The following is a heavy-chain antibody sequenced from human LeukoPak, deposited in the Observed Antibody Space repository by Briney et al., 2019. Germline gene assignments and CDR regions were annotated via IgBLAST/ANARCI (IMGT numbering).Heavy chain of an antibody. J-gene: IGHJ4*01. CDR2: ISGTGNTI. V-gene: IGHV3-48*03. CDR1: GFTFSTYD. D-gene: IGHD3-3*02. CDR3: AKALRHFGETLDY. Sequence: GGSLRLSCAASGFTFSTYDMNWVRQAPGKGLEWVSYISGTGNTIYYADSVKGRFTVSRDNAKNSLYLQMNSLGAEDTAIYYCAKALRHFGETLDYWGQGTVVTVSS.